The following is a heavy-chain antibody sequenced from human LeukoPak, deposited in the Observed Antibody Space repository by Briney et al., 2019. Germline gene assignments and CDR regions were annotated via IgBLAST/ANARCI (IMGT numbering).Heavy chain of an antibody. CDR3: AKANVLLWFGDHFDY. CDR2: IRYDGSNK. J-gene: IGHJ4*02. Sequence: GGSLRLSCAASGFTFSSYGMHWVRQAPGKGLEWVAFIRYDGSNKYYADSVKGRFTISRDNSKNTLYLQMNSLRAEDTAVYYCAKANVLLWFGDHFDYWGQGTLVTVSS. D-gene: IGHD3-10*01. V-gene: IGHV3-30*02. CDR1: GFTFSSYG.